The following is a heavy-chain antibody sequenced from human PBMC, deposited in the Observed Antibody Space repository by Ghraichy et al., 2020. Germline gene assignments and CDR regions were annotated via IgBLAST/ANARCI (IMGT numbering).Heavy chain of an antibody. V-gene: IGHV4-61*01. Sequence: SETLSLTCTVSGGSVSSGSYYWSWIRQPPGKGLEWIGYIYYSGSTNYNPSLKSRVTISVDTSKNQFSLKLSSVTAADTAVYYCARVGGGYWSSVLTWFDPWGQGTLVTVSS. D-gene: IGHD5-18*01. CDR1: GGSVSSGSYY. CDR2: IYYSGST. CDR3: ARVGGGYWSSVLTWFDP. J-gene: IGHJ5*02.